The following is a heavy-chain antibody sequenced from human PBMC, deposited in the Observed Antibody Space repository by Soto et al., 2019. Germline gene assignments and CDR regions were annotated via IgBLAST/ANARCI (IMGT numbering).Heavy chain of an antibody. CDR3: ATSQKGYNWNYFDH. CDR2: VFYTGFT. V-gene: IGHV4-39*01. D-gene: IGHD1-20*01. J-gene: IGHJ4*02. Sequence: CEPLCHTCAVSDGYISGSYDYWGWKRQSPGKGPEWIGSVFYTGFTSYNPSLESRVSVSVDTSKNQFSLKVSGVSAADTAVYYCATSQKGYNWNYFDHWGQGALVTVSS. CDR1: DGYISGSYDY.